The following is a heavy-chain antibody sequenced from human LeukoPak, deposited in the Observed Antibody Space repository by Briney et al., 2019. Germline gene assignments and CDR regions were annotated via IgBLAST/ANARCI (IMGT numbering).Heavy chain of an antibody. V-gene: IGHV4-61*02. Sequence: SQTLSLTCTVSGGSISSGSYYWSWIRQPAGKGLEWIGRIYTSGSTNYKSSLKSRVTISVDTSKNQFSLKLRSVTAADTAVYYCARLYSSSSGGPLFDYWGQGTLVTVSS. CDR2: IYTSGST. CDR1: GGSISSGSYY. J-gene: IGHJ4*02. D-gene: IGHD6-6*01. CDR3: ARLYSSSSGGPLFDY.